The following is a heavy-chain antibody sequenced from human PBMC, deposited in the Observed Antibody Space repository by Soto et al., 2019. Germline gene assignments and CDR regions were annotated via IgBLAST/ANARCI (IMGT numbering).Heavy chain of an antibody. J-gene: IGHJ5*02. CDR1: GFTFSSYG. CDR2: ISYAGSNK. D-gene: IGHD4-17*01. Sequence: QVQLVESGGGVVQPGRSLRLSCAASGFTFSSYGMHWVRQAPGKGLEWVAVISYAGSNKYYADSVKGRFTISRDNSKNTLYLQMNGLSAEDTAVYYCAKAPHDYGDWRFDPWGQGTLVTVSS. V-gene: IGHV3-30*18. CDR3: AKAPHDYGDWRFDP.